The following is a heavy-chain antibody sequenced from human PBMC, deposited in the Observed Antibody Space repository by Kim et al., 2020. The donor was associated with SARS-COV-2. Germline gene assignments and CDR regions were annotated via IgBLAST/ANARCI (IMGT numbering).Heavy chain of an antibody. Sequence: SETLSLTCTVSGGSISSYYWSWIRQPPGKGLEWIGYIYYSGSTNYNPSLKSRVTISVDTSKNQFSLKLSSVTAADTAVYYCARHIRWLGNNWFDPWGQGT. CDR3: ARHIRWLGNNWFDP. CDR1: GGSISSYY. J-gene: IGHJ5*02. V-gene: IGHV4-59*08. D-gene: IGHD5-12*01. CDR2: IYYSGST.